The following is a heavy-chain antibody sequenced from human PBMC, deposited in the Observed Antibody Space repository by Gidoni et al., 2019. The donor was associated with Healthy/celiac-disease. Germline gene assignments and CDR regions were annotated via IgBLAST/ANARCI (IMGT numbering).Heavy chain of an antibody. CDR1: GGSISSGGYY. J-gene: IGHJ6*02. CDR2: MYYSGST. V-gene: IGHV4-31*03. D-gene: IGHD3-22*01. Sequence: QVQLQESGPGLVKPSQTLSLTCTVSGGSISSGGYYWSWIRQHPGKGLEWIGYMYYSGSTYYNPSLKSRVTISVDRSKNQFSLKLSSVTAADTAVYYCARTYYYDSSGYYYYYYGMDVWGQGTTVTVSS. CDR3: ARTYYYDSSGYYYYYYGMDV.